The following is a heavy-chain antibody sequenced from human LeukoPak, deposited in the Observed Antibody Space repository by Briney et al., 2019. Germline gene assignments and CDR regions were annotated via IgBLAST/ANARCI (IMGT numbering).Heavy chain of an antibody. J-gene: IGHJ6*02. Sequence: GGSLRLSCAASGFTFSDLAMSWVRQAPGKGLEWVSMFNGRGGGPSSADSVKGRFTISRDNSKSKLFLQMTSLRAEDTAVYFCARDDYSDSPTYYNGMDVWGQGTAVTVSS. CDR2: FNGRGGGP. V-gene: IGHV3-23*01. D-gene: IGHD4/OR15-4a*01. CDR1: GFTFSDLA. CDR3: ARDDYSDSPTYYNGMDV.